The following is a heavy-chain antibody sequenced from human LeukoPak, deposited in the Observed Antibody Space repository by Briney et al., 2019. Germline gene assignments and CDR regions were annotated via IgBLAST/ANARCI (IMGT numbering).Heavy chain of an antibody. CDR3: AKDEFVASAFTGAFDI. Sequence: GGSLRLSCAASGFTFSSYWMTWVRQAPGKGLEWVANIKQDGSEKYYVDSVKGRFTISRDNAKNSLYLQMNSLRAEDMALYYCAKDEFVASAFTGAFDIWGQGTMVTVSS. J-gene: IGHJ3*02. CDR2: IKQDGSEK. D-gene: IGHD2-8*02. CDR1: GFTFSSYW. V-gene: IGHV3-7*03.